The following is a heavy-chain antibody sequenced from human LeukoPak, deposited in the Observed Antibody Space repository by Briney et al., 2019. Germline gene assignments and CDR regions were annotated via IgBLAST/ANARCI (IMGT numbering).Heavy chain of an antibody. CDR3: ARDTAMDGSFDY. CDR1: GDSVTSGI. V-gene: IGHV6-1*01. Sequence: SQTLSLTCAISGDSVTSGIWNWIRQSPSRGLEWLGRTYYRSKWYNDYAVSVKSRITINPDTSKNQFSLQLNSVTPEDTAVYYCARDTAMDGSFDYWGQGTLVTVSS. J-gene: IGHJ4*02. D-gene: IGHD5-18*01. CDR2: TYYRSKWYN.